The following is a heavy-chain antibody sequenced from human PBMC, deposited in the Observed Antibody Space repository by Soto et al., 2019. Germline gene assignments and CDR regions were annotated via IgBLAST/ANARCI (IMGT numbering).Heavy chain of an antibody. Sequence: SETLSLTCTVSGGSISSGGYYWSWIRQHPGKGLEWIGYIYYSGSTYYNPSLKSRVTISVDTSKNQFSLKLSSVTAADTAVYYCARDQRYSSSSYWFDPWGQGTLVTVYS. V-gene: IGHV4-31*03. CDR2: IYYSGST. CDR3: ARDQRYSSSSYWFDP. CDR1: GGSISSGGYY. J-gene: IGHJ5*02. D-gene: IGHD6-6*01.